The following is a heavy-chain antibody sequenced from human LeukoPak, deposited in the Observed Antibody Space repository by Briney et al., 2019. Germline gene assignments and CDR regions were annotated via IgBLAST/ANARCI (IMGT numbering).Heavy chain of an antibody. CDR1: GFTFSSNA. Sequence: PGGSLRLSCAASGFTFSSNAMSSVRPAPRKGLEWVQAITGSGGSTYYADSVQGRFTISRDNSKNTLHVQMNSPSAEDTAVYYCAKDGQSAEEGEYYFDYWGQGTLVTVSS. D-gene: IGHD3-16*01. V-gene: IGHV3-23*01. CDR3: AKDGQSAEEGEYYFDY. CDR2: ITGSGGST. J-gene: IGHJ4*02.